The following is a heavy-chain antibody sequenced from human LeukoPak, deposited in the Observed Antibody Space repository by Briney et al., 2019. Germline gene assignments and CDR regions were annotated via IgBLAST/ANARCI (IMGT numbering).Heavy chain of an antibody. CDR2: IYYSGST. J-gene: IGHJ3*02. D-gene: IGHD3-22*01. Sequence: TLSLTCTVSGGSISSGDYYWSWIRQPPGKGLEWIGYIYYSGSTYYNPSLKSRVTISVDTSKNQFSLKLSSVTAADTAVYYCARDRPLTYYCDSSGYSDAFDIWGQGTMVTVSS. CDR3: ARDRPLTYYCDSSGYSDAFDI. V-gene: IGHV4-30-4*08. CDR1: GGSISSGDYY.